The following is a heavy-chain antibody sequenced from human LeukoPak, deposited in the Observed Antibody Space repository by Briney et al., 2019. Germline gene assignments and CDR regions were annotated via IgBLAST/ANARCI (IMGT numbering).Heavy chain of an antibody. CDR1: GFTFSSYW. V-gene: IGHV3-7*01. CDR3: ARKSVVTIFGVVSYYGMDV. CDR2: IKQDGSEK. D-gene: IGHD3-3*01. Sequence: GGSLRLSCAASGFTFSSYWMSWVRQAPGKGLEWVANIKQDGSEKYYVDSVKGRFTISRDNAKNSLYLQMNSLRAEDTAMYYCARKSVVTIFGVVSYYGMDVWGQGTTVTVSS. J-gene: IGHJ6*02.